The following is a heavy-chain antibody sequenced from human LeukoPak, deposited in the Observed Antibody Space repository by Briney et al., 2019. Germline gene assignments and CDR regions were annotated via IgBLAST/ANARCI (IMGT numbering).Heavy chain of an antibody. Sequence: PSETLSLTCTVTGGSISSNYWSWIRQPAGKGLEWIGRIYTSGSTNYNPSLKRGVHMSVDTSKTKFSLKLSSVTAADTAVYYCARDRYYDILTGYHGKGYYYYMDVWGKGTTVTVSS. D-gene: IGHD3-9*01. J-gene: IGHJ6*03. CDR1: GGSISSNY. V-gene: IGHV4-4*07. CDR3: ARDRYYDILTGYHGKGYYYYMDV. CDR2: IYTSGST.